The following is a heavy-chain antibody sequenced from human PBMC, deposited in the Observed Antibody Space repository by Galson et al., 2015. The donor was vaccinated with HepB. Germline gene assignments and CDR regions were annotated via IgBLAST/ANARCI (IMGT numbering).Heavy chain of an antibody. CDR2: ISSGTST. CDR3: ARGPRYYYDSSGLGYFDY. V-gene: IGHV3-53*04. Sequence: SLRLSCAASGFTVSSHYMSWVRQAPGKGLEWVSIISSGTSTYYADPVRGRFTISRHNFKNTLYLPMNSLRAEDTAVYYCARGPRYYYDSSGLGYFDYWGQGTLVTVSS. CDR1: GFTVSSHY. D-gene: IGHD3-22*01. J-gene: IGHJ4*02.